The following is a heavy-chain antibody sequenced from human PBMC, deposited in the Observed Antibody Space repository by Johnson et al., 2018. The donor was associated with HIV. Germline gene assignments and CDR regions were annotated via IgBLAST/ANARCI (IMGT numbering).Heavy chain of an antibody. D-gene: IGHD2-21*02. Sequence: VQLVESGGDLVQPGGSLRLSCVGSGFTFSTNWMHWVRQAPGKGLVWVSRINSDGSSTSYAESVKGRFTISRDNAKNSLYLQMNSLRAEDTAVYYCARGPSAYCGGDCPGGAFDIWGQGTMVTVSS. J-gene: IGHJ3*02. CDR1: GFTFSTNW. CDR3: ARGPSAYCGGDCPGGAFDI. CDR2: INSDGSST. V-gene: IGHV3-74*01.